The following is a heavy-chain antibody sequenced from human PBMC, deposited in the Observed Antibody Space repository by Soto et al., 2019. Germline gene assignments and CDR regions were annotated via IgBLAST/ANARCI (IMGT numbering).Heavy chain of an antibody. CDR1: GFSFTTYA. V-gene: IGHV3-23*01. CDR3: AKENWGEQQGFDS. D-gene: IGHD7-27*01. Sequence: GGSLRLSCATSGFSFTTYAMSWVRQAPGKGLEWVSGISRSGDLTYYSDSVRGRFTISRDNSHNTLFLQMDRLTVEDMALYYCAKENWGEQQGFDSWGQGT. CDR2: ISRSGDLT. J-gene: IGHJ4*02.